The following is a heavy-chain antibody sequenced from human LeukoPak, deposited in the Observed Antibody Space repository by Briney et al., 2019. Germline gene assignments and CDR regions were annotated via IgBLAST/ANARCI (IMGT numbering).Heavy chain of an antibody. CDR3: ARDLVGSHTGYSSGAWDY. J-gene: IGHJ4*02. CDR2: IIPLFDTA. CDR1: GGTFSNYA. V-gene: IGHV1-69*13. D-gene: IGHD3-9*01. Sequence: VASVTVSCKASGGTFSNYAISWVRQAPGQGLEWMGGIIPLFDTADYAQKFQGRLTITADESTSTAYMELSSLRAEDTAVYYCARDLVGSHTGYSSGAWDYWGQGTLVTVSS.